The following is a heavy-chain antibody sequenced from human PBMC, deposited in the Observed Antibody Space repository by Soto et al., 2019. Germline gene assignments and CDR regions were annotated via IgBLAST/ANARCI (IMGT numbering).Heavy chain of an antibody. D-gene: IGHD5-12*01. CDR2: IYYSGST. CDR1: GGSISSYY. J-gene: IGHJ5*02. Sequence: SETLSLTCTVSGGSISSYYWSWIRQPSGKGLEWIGYIYYSGSTNYNPSLKSRVTISVDTSKNQFSLKLSSVTAADTAVYYCARVVRGYSGYDLGWFDPWGQGTLVTVSS. V-gene: IGHV4-59*01. CDR3: ARVVRGYSGYDLGWFDP.